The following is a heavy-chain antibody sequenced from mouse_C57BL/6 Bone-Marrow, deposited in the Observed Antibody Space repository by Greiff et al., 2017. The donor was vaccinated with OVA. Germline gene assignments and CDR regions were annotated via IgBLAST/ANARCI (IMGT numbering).Heavy chain of an antibody. CDR3: ARRGDYYGSSDAMDY. V-gene: IGHV1-4*01. CDR1: GYTFTSYT. D-gene: IGHD1-1*01. J-gene: IGHJ4*01. Sequence: VQLQQSGAELVRPGASVKMSCKASGYTFTSYTMHWVKQRPGQGLEWIGYINPSSGYTKYNQKFKDKATLTADKSSSTAYMQLSSLTSEDSAVYYCARRGDYYGSSDAMDYWGQGTSVTVSS. CDR2: INPSSGYT.